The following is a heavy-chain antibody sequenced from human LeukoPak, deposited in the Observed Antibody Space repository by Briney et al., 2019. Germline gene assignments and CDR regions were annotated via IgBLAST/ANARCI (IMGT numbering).Heavy chain of an antibody. CDR3: ARGGDSGDAFDI. J-gene: IGHJ3*02. Sequence: PSETLSLTCAVSGGSISSGGYSWSWIRQPPGKGLEWIGYIYYSGSTYYNPSLKSRVTISVDTSKNQFSLKLSSVTAADTAVYYCARGGDSGDAFDIWGHGTMVTVSS. CDR2: IYYSGST. D-gene: IGHD2-21*02. V-gene: IGHV4-30-4*07. CDR1: GGSISSGGYS.